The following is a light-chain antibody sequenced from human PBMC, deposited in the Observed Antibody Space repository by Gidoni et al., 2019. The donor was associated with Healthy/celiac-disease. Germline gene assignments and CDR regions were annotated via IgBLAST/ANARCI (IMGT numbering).Light chain of an antibody. J-gene: IGKJ5*01. CDR3: QQYNNWPPIT. Sequence: EIVRTQSPATLSVSPGERATISCRASQSVSSNLAWYQQKPGQAPRLLIYGASTRATGLPARFSGSGSGTEFTLTISSLQSEDFAVYYCQQYNNWPPITFGQXTRLEIK. CDR2: GAS. CDR1: QSVSSN. V-gene: IGKV3-15*01.